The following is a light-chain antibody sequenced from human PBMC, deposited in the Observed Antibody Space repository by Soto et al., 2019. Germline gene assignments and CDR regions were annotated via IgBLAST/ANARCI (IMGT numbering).Light chain of an antibody. V-gene: IGKV1-5*03. CDR3: TKYDSCPTT. Sequence: DIQMTQSPSTLSASVGDRVTIACRASQSISDWLAWYQQKPGQAPKFLIYKACNLESGVPSRFSGSGSGTEFTHSVSRLQPDDFDTYYCTKYDSCPTTFCHGTKLEIK. CDR2: KAC. J-gene: IGKJ1*01. CDR1: QSISDW.